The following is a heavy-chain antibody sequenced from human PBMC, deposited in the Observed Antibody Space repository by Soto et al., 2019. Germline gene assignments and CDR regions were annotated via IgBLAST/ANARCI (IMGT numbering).Heavy chain of an antibody. CDR2: IYYSGST. CDR3: ARRVVYSGSIGFDY. CDR1: GGSISSSSYY. J-gene: IGHJ4*02. V-gene: IGHV4-39*01. Sequence: SETLSLTCTVSGGSISSSSYYWGWIRQPPGKGLEWIGSIYYSGSTYYNPSLKSRVTISVDTSKNQFSLKLSSVTAADTAVYYCARRVVYSGSIGFDYWGQGTLVTVSS. D-gene: IGHD5-12*01.